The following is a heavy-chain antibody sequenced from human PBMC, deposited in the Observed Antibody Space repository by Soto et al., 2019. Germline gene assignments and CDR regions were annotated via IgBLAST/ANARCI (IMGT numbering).Heavy chain of an antibody. J-gene: IGHJ4*02. CDR1: GGSFSGYY. V-gene: IGHV4-34*01. D-gene: IGHD2-15*01. CDR2: INHSGST. Sequence: QVQLQQWGAGLLKPSETLSLTCAVYGGSFSGYYWSWIRQPPGKGLEWIGEINHSGSTNYNPSLNSVVTLPVATSKHQFSLKLSCVTAVDTAVYCCASGAPRYCSGGSCYSGSDYWGQGTLVTVSS. CDR3: ASGAPRYCSGGSCYSGSDY.